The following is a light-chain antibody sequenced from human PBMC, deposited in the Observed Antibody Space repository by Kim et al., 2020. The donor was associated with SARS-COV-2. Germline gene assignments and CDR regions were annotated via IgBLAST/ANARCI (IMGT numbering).Light chain of an antibody. CDR2: SNK. Sequence: QSALSQPPSVSGTPGQTVTISCSGSSSNMGSNTVHWYQQLPGSAPKLLIYSNKKRPSGVPDRFSGAKSGTSASLAISGLQSEDEADYYCGAWDDGLNGYVFGTGTNVNVL. CDR3: GAWDDGLNGYV. V-gene: IGLV1-44*01. J-gene: IGLJ1*01. CDR1: SSNMGSNT.